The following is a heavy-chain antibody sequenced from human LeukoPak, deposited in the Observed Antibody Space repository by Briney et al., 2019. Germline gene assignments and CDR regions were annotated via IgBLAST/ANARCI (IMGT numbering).Heavy chain of an antibody. CDR2: FDPEDGET. J-gene: IGHJ4*02. D-gene: IGHD1-26*01. V-gene: IGHV1-24*01. Sequence: ASVKVSCKVSGYTVTELSMHWVRQAPGKGLEWMGGFDPEDGETIYAQKFQGRVTMTEDTSTDTAYMELSSLRSEDTAVYYCATPEGGATNPFDYWGQGTLVTVSS. CDR3: ATPEGGATNPFDY. CDR1: GYTVTELS.